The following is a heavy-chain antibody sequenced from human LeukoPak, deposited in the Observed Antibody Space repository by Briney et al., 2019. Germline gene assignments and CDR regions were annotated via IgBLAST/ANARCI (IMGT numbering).Heavy chain of an antibody. CDR1: GFTFTGHA. CDR3: ARGRGDFDY. CDR2: ISYDGRNK. V-gene: IGHV3-30*04. Sequence: GGSLRLSCVGSGFTFTGHAIHWVRQAPGKGLEWVAVISYDGRNKYYADSVKGRFTISRDNSKNTLYLQMNSLRAEDTAVYYCARGRGDFDYWGQGTLVTVSS. J-gene: IGHJ4*02. D-gene: IGHD3-16*01.